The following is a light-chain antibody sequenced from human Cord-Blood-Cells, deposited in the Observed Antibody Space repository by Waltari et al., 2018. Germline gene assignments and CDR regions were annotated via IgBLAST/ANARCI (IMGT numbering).Light chain of an antibody. J-gene: IGKJ2*01. CDR1: QDISNY. Sequence: DIQMTQSPSSLSASVGDRVPITCQASQDISNYLNWYQQKPGKAPKLLIYDASNLETGVPSRFSGSGSGTDFTLTISSLQPEDIATYYCQQYDNLPYTFGQGTKLEIK. CDR2: DAS. CDR3: QQYDNLPYT. V-gene: IGKV1-33*01.